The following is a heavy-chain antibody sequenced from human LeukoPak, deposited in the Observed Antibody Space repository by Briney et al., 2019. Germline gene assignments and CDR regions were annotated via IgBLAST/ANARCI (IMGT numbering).Heavy chain of an antibody. CDR3: ARYISWWDV. CDR1: GFTFSDYS. J-gene: IGHJ6*04. CDR2: ISSSSSYI. Sequence: TGGSLRLSCAASGFTFSDYSMNWVRQAPGKGLEWVSSISSSSSYIYYADSVKGRFTISRDNTKNSLYLQMNSLRAEDTAVYYCARYISWWDVWGKGTTVTISS. D-gene: IGHD2-15*01. V-gene: IGHV3-21*06.